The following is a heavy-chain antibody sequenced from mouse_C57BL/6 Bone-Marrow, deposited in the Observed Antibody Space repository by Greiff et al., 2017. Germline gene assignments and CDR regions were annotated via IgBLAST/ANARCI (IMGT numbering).Heavy chain of an antibody. D-gene: IGHD2-3*01. V-gene: IGHV14-4*01. CDR3: TTPTYDGY. CDR2: IDPENGDT. Sequence: EVQLQPSGAELVRPGASVKLSCTASGFNIKDDYMHWVKQRPEQGLEWIGWIDPENGDTEYASKFQGKATITADTSSNTAYLQLSSLTSEDTAVYYCTTPTYDGYWGQGTTLTVSS. J-gene: IGHJ2*01. CDR1: GFNIKDDY.